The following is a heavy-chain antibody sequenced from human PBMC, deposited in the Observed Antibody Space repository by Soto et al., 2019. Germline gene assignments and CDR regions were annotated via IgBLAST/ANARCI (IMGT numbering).Heavy chain of an antibody. J-gene: IGHJ4*02. Sequence: EVQLVESGGGLVQPGGSLRLSCAASGFTFSTYSMNWVRQAPGKGLEWVSYISSSSSTIYYADSVKGRFTISRDNAKNSLYLQMNSLRDEHTAVYYCAREALRILYDFDYWGQGTLVTVSS. CDR2: ISSSSSTI. V-gene: IGHV3-48*02. D-gene: IGHD2-8*01. CDR1: GFTFSTYS. CDR3: AREALRILYDFDY.